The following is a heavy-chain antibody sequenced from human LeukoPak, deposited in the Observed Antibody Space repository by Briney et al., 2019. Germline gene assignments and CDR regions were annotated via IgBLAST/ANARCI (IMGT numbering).Heavy chain of an antibody. D-gene: IGHD2-2*01. CDR3: ARTPYCSSTSCHYFDY. V-gene: IGHV4-39*01. CDR2: IYYSGST. J-gene: IGHJ4*02. Sequence: SQTLYLTCTVSVGATKRSAYYCGWIRQPPGKGLELIGCIYYSGSTYYNPSLKSRVTISVDTSKNQFSLKLSSVTAADTAVYYCARTPYCSSTSCHYFDYWGQGTLVTVSS. CDR1: VGATKRSAYY.